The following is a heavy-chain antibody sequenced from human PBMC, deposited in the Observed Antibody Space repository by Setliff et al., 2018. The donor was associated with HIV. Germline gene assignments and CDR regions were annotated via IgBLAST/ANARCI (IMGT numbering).Heavy chain of an antibody. Sequence: SETLSLTCDISNFSISSAHNWSWIRQPPGKGLEWIGYILYSVNTNYNPSLKGRVTISVDTSKNQFSLKLSSVTAADTAVYYCARGVAAAGLWGQGTLVTVSS. V-gene: IGHV4-59*11. CDR1: NFSISSAHN. CDR2: ILYSVNT. CDR3: ARGVAAAGL. J-gene: IGHJ4*02. D-gene: IGHD6-13*01.